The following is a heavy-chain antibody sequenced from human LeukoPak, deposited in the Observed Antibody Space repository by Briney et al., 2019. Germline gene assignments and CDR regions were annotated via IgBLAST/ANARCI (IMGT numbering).Heavy chain of an antibody. D-gene: IGHD6-19*01. CDR1: GGSFSGYY. J-gene: IGHJ4*01. CDR3: ARGPFEGYQTWLAY. Sequence: PSETLSLTCAVYGGSFSGYYWSWIRQPPGKGLEWIGEINHTGNTNYNPSLKSRVTISVDTSKSQFSLKLSSVTAADTAIYYCARGPFEGYQTWLAYWGHGTRVTVSS. V-gene: IGHV4-34*01. CDR2: INHTGNT.